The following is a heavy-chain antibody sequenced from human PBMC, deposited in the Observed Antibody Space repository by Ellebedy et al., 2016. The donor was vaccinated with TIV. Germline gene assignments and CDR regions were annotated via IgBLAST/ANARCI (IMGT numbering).Heavy chain of an antibody. Sequence: PGGSLRLSCAASGFTFSSYTMNWVRQAPGKGLEWVSSISSSSSYIYYADSVKGRFTISRDNAKNSLYLQMNSLRAEDTAVYYCARDHYDSSGYYFPQIYYYYYGMDVWGPGTTVIVSS. D-gene: IGHD3-22*01. CDR1: GFTFSSYT. CDR2: ISSSSSYI. V-gene: IGHV3-21*01. CDR3: ARDHYDSSGYYFPQIYYYYYGMDV. J-gene: IGHJ6*02.